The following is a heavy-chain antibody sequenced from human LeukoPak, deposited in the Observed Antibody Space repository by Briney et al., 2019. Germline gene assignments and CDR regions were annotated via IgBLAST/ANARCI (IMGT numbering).Heavy chain of an antibody. CDR2: VRSKGYNYAT. Sequence: GGSLRLSCAASGFTVSGSAMHWVRQASGEGLEWLGRVRSKGYNYATAYGASVKDRFIISRDDSKSTAHLQMSSLKSEDTAVYYCATLGETSGWYPDHWGQGTLVTVSS. V-gene: IGHV3-73*01. J-gene: IGHJ4*02. CDR1: GFTVSGSA. CDR3: ATLGETSGWYPDH. D-gene: IGHD6-19*01.